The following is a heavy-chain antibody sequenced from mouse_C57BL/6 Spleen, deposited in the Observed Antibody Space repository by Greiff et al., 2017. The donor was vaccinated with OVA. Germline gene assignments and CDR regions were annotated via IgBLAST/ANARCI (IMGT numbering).Heavy chain of an antibody. CDR1: GYTFTSYW. Sequence: VQLQQPGAELVMPGASVKLSCKASGYTFTSYWMHWVKQRPGQGLEWIGEIDPSDSYTNYNQKFKGKSTLTVDKSSSTAYMQLSSLTSEDSAVYYCARGGVRRGAMDYWGQGTSVTVSS. J-gene: IGHJ4*01. D-gene: IGHD2-2*01. CDR2: IDPSDSYT. CDR3: ARGGVRRGAMDY. V-gene: IGHV1-69*01.